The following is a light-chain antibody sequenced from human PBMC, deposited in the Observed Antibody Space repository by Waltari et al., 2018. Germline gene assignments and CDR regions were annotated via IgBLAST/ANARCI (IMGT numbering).Light chain of an antibody. Sequence: EIVLTQSPGTASLSPGARVTLSCRASQSVGSSSLAWYQQKPGQAPRLVIYRASRRATDIPDRFSGSGSGTDFSLTISRLEPEDFAVYYCQQHGTLPATFGQGTKVEIK. V-gene: IGKV3-20*01. CDR2: RAS. CDR3: QQHGTLPAT. CDR1: QSVGSSS. J-gene: IGKJ1*01.